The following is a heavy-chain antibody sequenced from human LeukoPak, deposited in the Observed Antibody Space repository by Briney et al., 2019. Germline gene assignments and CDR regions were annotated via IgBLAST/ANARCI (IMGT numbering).Heavy chain of an antibody. CDR3: AGDQGSYYADY. J-gene: IGHJ4*02. V-gene: IGHV3-30-3*01. D-gene: IGHD1-26*01. Sequence: PGGSLRLSCAASGFTFSSYTMHWVRQAPGKGLEWVAVISYDGSNKYYADSVKGRFTISRDNSKNTLYLQMNSLRAEDTAVYYCAGDQGSYYADYWGQGTLVTVSS. CDR2: ISYDGSNK. CDR1: GFTFSSYT.